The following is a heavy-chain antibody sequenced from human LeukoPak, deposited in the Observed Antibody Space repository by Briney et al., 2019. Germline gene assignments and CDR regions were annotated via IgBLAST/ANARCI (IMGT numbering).Heavy chain of an antibody. J-gene: IGHJ5*02. CDR2: IIPIYGTA. Sequence: SVKVSCKASGGTFSSYAISWVRQAPGQGLEWMGGIIPIYGTANYAQKFQGRVTITADESTSTAYMELSSLRSEDTAVYYCARDYCSSTSCYTHWFDPWGQGTLVTVSS. CDR1: GGTFSSYA. D-gene: IGHD2-2*02. V-gene: IGHV1-69*01. CDR3: ARDYCSSTSCYTHWFDP.